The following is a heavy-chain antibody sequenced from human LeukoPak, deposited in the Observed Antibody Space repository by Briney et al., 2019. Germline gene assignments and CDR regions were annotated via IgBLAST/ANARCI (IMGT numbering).Heavy chain of an antibody. CDR1: GDTLTELS. Sequence: ASVKVSCKVSGDTLTELSMHWVRQAPGKGLEWMGGFDPEDGETIYAQKFQGRVTMTADTSTDTAYMELSSLGSEDTAFYYCSTEPPVRYFDWLWTWGQGTLVTVSS. D-gene: IGHD3-9*01. V-gene: IGHV1-24*01. CDR2: FDPEDGET. J-gene: IGHJ5*02. CDR3: STEPPVRYFDWLWT.